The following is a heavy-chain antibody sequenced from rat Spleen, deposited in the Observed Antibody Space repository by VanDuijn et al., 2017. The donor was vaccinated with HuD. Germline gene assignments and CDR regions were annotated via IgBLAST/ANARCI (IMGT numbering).Heavy chain of an antibody. D-gene: IGHD1-11*01. Sequence: EVQLVESGGGFVQPGRSLNLSCAASGFTFNNYDMAWVRQAPTRGLEWVASINYEGSSTYYGDSVKGRFTISRDTAKSTLYLQMNSLRSDDTATYYCARPTEGIAWFAYWGQGTLVTVSS. J-gene: IGHJ3*01. CDR2: INYEGSST. CDR3: ARPTEGIAWFAY. V-gene: IGHV5-22*01. CDR1: GFTFNNYD.